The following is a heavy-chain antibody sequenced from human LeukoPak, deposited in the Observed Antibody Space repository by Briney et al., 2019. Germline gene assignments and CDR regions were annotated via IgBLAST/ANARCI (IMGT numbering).Heavy chain of an antibody. CDR2: IYYSGTT. CDR1: GGSLRRYY. J-gene: IGHJ4*02. CDR3: ASVDDTYGTSFDY. Sequence: PSETLSLTCTVSGGSLRRYYWTWFRQPPGKTLEWIGYIYYSGTTNYNPSFQSRVTMSVDTSKNQFSLRLSSVTAADTAVYFCASVDDTYGTSFDYWGQGTLVTVSS. D-gene: IGHD2-8*01. V-gene: IGHV4-59*01.